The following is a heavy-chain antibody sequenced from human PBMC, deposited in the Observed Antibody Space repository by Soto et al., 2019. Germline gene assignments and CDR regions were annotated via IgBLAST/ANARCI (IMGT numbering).Heavy chain of an antibody. Sequence: LSLTCTVSGGSISSGVNYWSWIRQHPGKGLEWIGHIYHSGSAYYHPSLKSRVAISVDTSKNQFSLRLSSVTAADTGVYFCARDSRREVDSGGYYYYDMDGWGQGTTVTVSS. CDR3: ARDSRREVDSGGYYYYDMDG. D-gene: IGHD3-22*01. J-gene: IGHJ6*02. V-gene: IGHV4-31*03. CDR1: GGSISSGVNY. CDR2: IYHSGSA.